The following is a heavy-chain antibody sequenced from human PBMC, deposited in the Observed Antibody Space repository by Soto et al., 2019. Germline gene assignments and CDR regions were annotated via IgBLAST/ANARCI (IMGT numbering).Heavy chain of an antibody. CDR3: ARDTYYYDSSGYRAFDY. Sequence: SETLSLTCTVSGGSISSYYWSWIRQPAGKGLEWIGRIYTSGSTNYNPSLKSRVTMSVDTSKNQFSLKLSSVTAADTAVYYCARDTYYYDSSGYRAFDYWGQGTLVTVS. J-gene: IGHJ4*02. CDR1: GGSISSYY. D-gene: IGHD3-22*01. CDR2: IYTSGST. V-gene: IGHV4-4*07.